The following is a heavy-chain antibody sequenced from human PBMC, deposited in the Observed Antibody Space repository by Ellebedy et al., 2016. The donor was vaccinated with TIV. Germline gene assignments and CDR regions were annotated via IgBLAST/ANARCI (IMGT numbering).Heavy chain of an antibody. CDR2: IYPGDSDT. D-gene: IGHD2-2*01. J-gene: IGHJ4*02. CDR1: GYSFTSYW. V-gene: IGHV5-51*01. CDR3: ARRKYQLPSGAFDI. Sequence: PGGSLRLSCKGSGYSFTSYWIGWVRQMPGKGLEWMGIIYPGDSDTRYSPSFQGQVTISADKSISTAYLQWSSLKASDTAMYYCARRKYQLPSGAFDIWGQGTLVTVSS.